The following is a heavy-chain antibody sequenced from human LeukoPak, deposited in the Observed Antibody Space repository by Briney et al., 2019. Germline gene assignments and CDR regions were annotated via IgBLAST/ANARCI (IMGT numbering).Heavy chain of an antibody. V-gene: IGHV4-59*01. CDR3: ARGLFGQFGD. J-gene: IGHJ4*02. D-gene: IGHD3-10*01. Sequence: PSETLSLTCTVSGGSISSYYWSWIRQPPGKGLEWIGYIYYSGSANYNPSLKSRVTISVDTSKNQFSLRLSSVTAADTAVYYCARGLFGQFGDWGQGTLVTVSS. CDR1: GGSISSYY. CDR2: IYYSGSA.